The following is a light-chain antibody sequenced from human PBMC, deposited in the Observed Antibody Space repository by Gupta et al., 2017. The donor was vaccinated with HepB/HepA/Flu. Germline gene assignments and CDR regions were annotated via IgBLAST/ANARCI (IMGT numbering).Light chain of an antibody. CDR3: HVWDSYSDTWV. CDR2: NDA. CDR1: NIGSYS. Sequence: SSVLPQSPSVSVAPGETATITCAGNNIGSYSMHWYQQKAGQAPVLVVYNDADRPSEIPERFSGSNSATTATLTSTRVEAGDEADYYCHVWDSYSDTWVFGGGTKLTVL. J-gene: IGLJ3*02. V-gene: IGLV3-21*02.